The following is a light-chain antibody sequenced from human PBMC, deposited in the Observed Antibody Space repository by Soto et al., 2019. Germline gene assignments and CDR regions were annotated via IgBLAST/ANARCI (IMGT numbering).Light chain of an antibody. Sequence: IQITHSPSTLSASVGDTCTITCRAIRSISVSLAWYQHKPGKAPNLLIYDASTCRGATGIPDRFSGSGSGTDFTLTISRLEPEDFAVYYCQQYGSSPITFGQGTRLEIK. J-gene: IGKJ5*01. V-gene: IGKV1-5*01. CDR2: DASTC. CDR1: RSISVS. CDR3: QQYGSSPIT.